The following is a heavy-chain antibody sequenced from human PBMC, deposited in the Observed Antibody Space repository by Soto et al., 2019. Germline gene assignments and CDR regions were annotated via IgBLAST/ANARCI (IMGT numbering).Heavy chain of an antibody. CDR1: GGSISSYY. CDR3: ASEFGDSGYDYGAFDI. J-gene: IGHJ3*02. CDR2: IYYSGST. V-gene: IGHV4-59*01. D-gene: IGHD5-12*01. Sequence: PSETLSLTCTVSGGSISSYYWSWILQPPGKGLEWIGYIYYSGSTNYNPSLKSRVTISVDTSKNQFSLKLSSVTAADTAVYYCASEFGDSGYDYGAFDIWGQGTMVTVSS.